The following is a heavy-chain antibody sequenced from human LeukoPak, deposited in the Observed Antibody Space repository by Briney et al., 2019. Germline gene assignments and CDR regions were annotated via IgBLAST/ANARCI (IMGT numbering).Heavy chain of an antibody. J-gene: IGHJ6*02. D-gene: IGHD3-9*01. V-gene: IGHV4-34*01. Sequence: PSETLSLTCAVYGGSFSGYYWSWIRQPPGKGLEWIGEINHSGSTNYNPSLKSRVTISVDTSKNQFSLKLSSVTAADTAVYYCARDRFFDWVSGGMDVWGQGTTVTVSS. CDR3: ARDRFFDWVSGGMDV. CDR1: GGSFSGYY. CDR2: INHSGST.